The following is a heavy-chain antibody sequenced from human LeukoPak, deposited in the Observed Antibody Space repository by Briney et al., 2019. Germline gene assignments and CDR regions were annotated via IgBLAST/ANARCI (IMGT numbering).Heavy chain of an antibody. V-gene: IGHV3-7*01. CDR1: GFTFSSYW. CDR2: IKQDGSEK. J-gene: IGHJ6*02. CDR3: ARGSRRDFWSGYDYYYGMDV. D-gene: IGHD3-3*01. Sequence: GGSLRLSCAASGFTFSSYWMSWVRQAPGKGLEWVANIKQDGSEKYYVDSVKGRFTISRDNAKNSLYLQMNSLRAEDTAVYYCARGSRRDFWSGYDYYYGMDVWGQGTTVTVSS.